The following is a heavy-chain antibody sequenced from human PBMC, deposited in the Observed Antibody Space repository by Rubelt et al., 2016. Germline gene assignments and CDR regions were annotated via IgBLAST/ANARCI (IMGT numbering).Heavy chain of an antibody. CDR2: VTHSGDA. Sequence: QAQLQQWGAGLLSSSDTLSLTCAVFTGSFNGYRWSWIRQKSDEGLEWIGEVTHSGDANYNPSLRDRVSISAESSKNQFSLRVTSLTAADTAVYYCASRYQLLPPLIWGQGTMVTVSS. D-gene: IGHD2-2*01. CDR1: TGSFNGYR. V-gene: IGHV4-34*02. CDR3: ASRYQLLPPLI. J-gene: IGHJ3*02.